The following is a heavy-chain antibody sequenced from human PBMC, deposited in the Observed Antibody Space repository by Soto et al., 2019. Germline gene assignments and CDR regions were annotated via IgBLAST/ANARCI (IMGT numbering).Heavy chain of an antibody. J-gene: IGHJ6*02. Sequence: PGGSLRLSCAGSGFTFEDYAMHWVRQDPVKGLERVASISCDSGKIGYADSVKGRFSISRDNAKNSLYLQMDSLRADDTALYFCAKDKSNEELSVYYYNGLDAWGQGTTVTVSS. CDR2: ISCDSGKI. CDR3: AKDKSNEELSVYYYNGLDA. CDR1: GFTFEDYA. V-gene: IGHV3-9*01. D-gene: IGHD3-10*01.